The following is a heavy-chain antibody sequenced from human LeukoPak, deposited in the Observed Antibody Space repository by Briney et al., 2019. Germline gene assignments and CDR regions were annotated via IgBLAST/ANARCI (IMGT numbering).Heavy chain of an antibody. CDR1: GFTFSSYS. D-gene: IGHD2-21*02. J-gene: IGHJ3*02. Sequence: GGSLRLSCAASGFTFSSYSMNWVRQAPGKGLEWVSYISGGSSSIYYAGSVKGRFTISRDNAKNSLYLQMNSLRDEDTAVYYCARDRCGGDCYRAFDIWGQGTMVTVSS. CDR2: ISGGSSSI. CDR3: ARDRCGGDCYRAFDI. V-gene: IGHV3-48*02.